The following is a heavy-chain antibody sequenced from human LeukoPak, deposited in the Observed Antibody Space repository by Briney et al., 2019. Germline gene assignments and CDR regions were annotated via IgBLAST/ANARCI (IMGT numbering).Heavy chain of an antibody. CDR2: MYYSGST. CDR1: GGSISSSSYY. J-gene: IGHJ1*01. V-gene: IGHV4-39*01. CDR3: SRTAASATEDS. D-gene: IGHD6-13*01. Sequence: PSETLSLTCTVCGGSISSSSYYWGWIRQPPGKGLEWIGAMYYSGSTYYNPFLKSRVTLSVDTSKNQFSLKLASVTAADTAVYYCSRTAASATEDSWGQGTLVTVSS.